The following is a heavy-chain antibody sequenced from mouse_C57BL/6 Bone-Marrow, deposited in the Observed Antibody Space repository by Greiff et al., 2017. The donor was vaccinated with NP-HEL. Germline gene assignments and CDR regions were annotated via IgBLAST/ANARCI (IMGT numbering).Heavy chain of an antibody. Sequence: QVQLQQSGPELVKPGASVKISCKASGYAFSSSWMNWVKQRPGKGLEWIGRIYPGDGDTNYNGKFKGKATLTADKSSSTAYMQLSSLTSEDSAVYFCARGGPSIAMDYWGQGTSVTVSS. CDR2: IYPGDGDT. CDR3: ARGGPSIAMDY. CDR1: GYAFSSSW. D-gene: IGHD2-3*01. V-gene: IGHV1-82*01. J-gene: IGHJ4*01.